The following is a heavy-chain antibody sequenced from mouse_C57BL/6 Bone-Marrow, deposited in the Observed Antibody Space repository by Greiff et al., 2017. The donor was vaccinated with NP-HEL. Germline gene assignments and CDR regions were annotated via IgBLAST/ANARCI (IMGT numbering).Heavy chain of an antibody. CDR3: ARAAVFDY. CDR1: GYTFTSYW. J-gene: IGHJ2*01. CDR2: IDPSDSET. V-gene: IGHV1-52*01. Sequence: QQSCKASGYTFTSYWMHWVKQRPIQGLEWIGNIDPSDSETHYNQKFKDKATLTVDKSSSTAYMQLSSLTSEDSAVYYCARAAVFDYWGQGTTLTVSS. D-gene: IGHD3-3*01.